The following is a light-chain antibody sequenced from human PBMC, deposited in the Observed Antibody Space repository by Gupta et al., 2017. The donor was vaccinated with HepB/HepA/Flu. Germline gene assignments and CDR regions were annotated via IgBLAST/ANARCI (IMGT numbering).Light chain of an antibody. Sequence: DIVLTQSPLSLPVTPGEPASISCRSSQSLLHGNGHNYLDWYLQRPGQSPQLLIYLGSNRASGVTDRFSGSGSVTDFTLKISSVEAEDVGVYYCMQALQTPPYRFGQGTKLEIK. CDR2: LGS. CDR1: QSLLHGNGHNY. J-gene: IGKJ2*03. V-gene: IGKV2-28*01. CDR3: MQALQTPPYR.